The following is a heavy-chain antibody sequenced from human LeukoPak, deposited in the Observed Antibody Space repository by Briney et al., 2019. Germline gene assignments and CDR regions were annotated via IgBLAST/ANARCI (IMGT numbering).Heavy chain of an antibody. CDR1: GFTFTNAW. D-gene: IGHD3-10*01. J-gene: IGHJ4*02. Sequence: GGSLRLXCAASGFTFTNAWMSWVRQAPGKGLEWVGRIKSKTDGVTRDFAAPVKGRFSISRDDSKNTVYLQMNSLKIEDTAVYYCATGTGMSDFDYWGRGTLVTVSS. CDR3: ATGTGMSDFDY. CDR2: IKSKTDGVTR. V-gene: IGHV3-15*01.